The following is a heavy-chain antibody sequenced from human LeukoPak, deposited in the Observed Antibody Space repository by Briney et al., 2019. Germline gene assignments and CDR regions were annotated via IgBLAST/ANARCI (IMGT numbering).Heavy chain of an antibody. Sequence: PGGSLRLSCVASGLTFDDYGMSWVRQASGKGLEWVSGINWNGGTTTYADSVKGRFTISRDNAKNSLYLQMNSLRVEDTAFYYCARNSGANVYTYSFQYWGRGTLVTVSS. CDR1: GLTFDDYG. V-gene: IGHV3-20*04. D-gene: IGHD1-26*01. J-gene: IGHJ4*02. CDR3: ARNSGANVYTYSFQY. CDR2: INWNGGTT.